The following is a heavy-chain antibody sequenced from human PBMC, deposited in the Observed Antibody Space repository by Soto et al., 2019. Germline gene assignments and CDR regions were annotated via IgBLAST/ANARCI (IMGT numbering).Heavy chain of an antibody. CDR3: ARDPDSSGYYVFDY. J-gene: IGHJ4*02. Sequence: GGSLRLSCAASGFTFGSYAMHWVRQAPGKGLEWVAVISYDGSNKYYADSVKGRFTISRDNSKNTLYLQMNSLRAEDTAVYYCARDPDSSGYYVFDYWGQGXLVTVSS. V-gene: IGHV3-30-3*01. CDR1: GFTFGSYA. D-gene: IGHD3-22*01. CDR2: ISYDGSNK.